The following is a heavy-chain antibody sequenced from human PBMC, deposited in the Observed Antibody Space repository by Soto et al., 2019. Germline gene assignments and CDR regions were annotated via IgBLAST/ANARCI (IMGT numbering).Heavy chain of an antibody. CDR3: ARVAMENYYDMWSASTSYDLDV. Sequence: PSETLSLTCAVSGGSMSSFSWSWIRQPPGKGLEFIGSISHSGRSEYNPSLKDRIILSVDVSKNQFSLNLKSMKAADTAVYYCARVAMENYYDMWSASTSYDLDVLDQGTTVTVSS. CDR1: GGSMSSFS. J-gene: IGHJ6*02. CDR2: ISHSGRS. V-gene: IGHV4-59*13. D-gene: IGHD3-3*01.